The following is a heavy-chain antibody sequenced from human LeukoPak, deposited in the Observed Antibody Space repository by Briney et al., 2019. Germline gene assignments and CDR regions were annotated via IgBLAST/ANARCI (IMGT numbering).Heavy chain of an antibody. Sequence: GGSLRLSCAASGFTFSSYSMNWVRQAPGKGLEWASYISSSSSTIYYADSVKGRFTISRDNAKNSLYLQMNSLRAEDTAVYYCAKSEYSSSWLNDYWGQGTLVTVSS. V-gene: IGHV3-48*01. D-gene: IGHD6-13*01. CDR3: AKSEYSSSWLNDY. J-gene: IGHJ4*02. CDR2: ISSSSSTI. CDR1: GFTFSSYS.